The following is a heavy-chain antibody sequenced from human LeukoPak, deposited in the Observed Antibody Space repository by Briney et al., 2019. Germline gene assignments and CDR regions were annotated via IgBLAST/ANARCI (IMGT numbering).Heavy chain of an antibody. CDR1: GGSISSYY. D-gene: IGHD1-26*01. J-gene: IGHJ4*02. CDR2: IYYSGST. V-gene: IGHV4-59*01. Sequence: SETLSLTCTVSGGSISSYYWSWIRQPSGKGLEWIGYIYYSGSTNYNPSLKSRVTISVDTSKNQFSLKLSSVTAADTAVYYCARYAYNGSYYVDYWGQGTLVTVSS. CDR3: ARYAYNGSYYVDY.